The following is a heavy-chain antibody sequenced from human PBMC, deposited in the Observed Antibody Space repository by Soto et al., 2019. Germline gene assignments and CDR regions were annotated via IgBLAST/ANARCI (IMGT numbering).Heavy chain of an antibody. CDR1: GYAFTSYA. V-gene: IGHV1-3*01. CDR3: AREEYYDSSGYDWFYP. CDR2: INAGNGNT. J-gene: IGHJ5*02. Sequence: ASVKVSCKASGYAFTSYAMHWVRQAPGQRLEWMGWINAGNGNTKYSQKFQGRVTITRDTSASTAYMELSSLRSEDTAVYYCAREEYYDSSGYDWFYPWGQGTLVTVSS. D-gene: IGHD3-22*01.